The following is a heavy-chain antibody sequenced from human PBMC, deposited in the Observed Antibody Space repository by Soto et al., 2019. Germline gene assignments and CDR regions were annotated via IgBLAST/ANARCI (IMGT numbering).Heavy chain of an antibody. CDR3: ARGRYCLTGRCFPNWFDS. D-gene: IGHD7-27*01. J-gene: IGHJ5*01. CDR1: GDSISNLDYF. Sequence: SETLSLTCSVSGDSISNLDYFWAWIRQPPGQALEYIGYIYKSATTYYNPSFESRVAISVNTPKSQFSLNVTSVTAADTAVYFCARGRYCLTGRCFPNWFDSWGQGALVTVSS. V-gene: IGHV4-30-4*01. CDR2: IYKSATT.